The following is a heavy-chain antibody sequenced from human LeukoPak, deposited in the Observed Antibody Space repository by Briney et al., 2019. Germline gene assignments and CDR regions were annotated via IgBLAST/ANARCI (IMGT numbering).Heavy chain of an antibody. CDR3: ARVGPIVATIDDAFDI. CDR2: INHSGST. D-gene: IGHD5-12*01. J-gene: IGHJ3*02. CDR1: GGXFSGYY. V-gene: IGHV4-34*01. Sequence: PSETLSLTCAVYGGXFSGYYWSWIRQPPGKGLEWIVEINHSGSTNYNPSLKSRVTISVDTSKNQFSLKLSSVTAADTAVYYCARVGPIVATIDDAFDIWGQGTMVTVSS.